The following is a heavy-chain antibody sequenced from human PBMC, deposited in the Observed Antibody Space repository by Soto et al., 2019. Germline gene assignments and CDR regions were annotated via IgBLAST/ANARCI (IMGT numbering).Heavy chain of an antibody. V-gene: IGHV3-9*01. D-gene: IGHD2-2*01. J-gene: IGHJ3*02. CDR2: ISRNSGST. Sequence: SGGSLRLSSPASGFSFVDYAMHWVRQGPGKGLEWVSGISRNSGSTGYADSVKGRFTISRDNAKNTLYLQMSSLRAEDTAVYYCVEIILAPWSHSTKEAFDIWGQGTMVTVSS. CDR1: GFSFVDYA. CDR3: VEIILAPWSHSTKEAFDI.